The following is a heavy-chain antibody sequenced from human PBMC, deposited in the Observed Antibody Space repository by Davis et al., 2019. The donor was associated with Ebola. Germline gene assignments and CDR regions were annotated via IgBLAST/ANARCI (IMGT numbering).Heavy chain of an antibody. CDR2: ISSSSNYI. CDR1: GFTFSSNS. J-gene: IGHJ6*04. Sequence: GGSLRLSCAASGFTFSSNSMNWVRQAPGKGLEWVSFISSSSNYIYYADSVKGRFTVARDNAKNSLYLQMNSLTAEDTAVYYCAREGGTYYYYYGLDVWGKGTTVTVSS. D-gene: IGHD3-16*01. V-gene: IGHV3-21*01. CDR3: AREGGTYYYYYGLDV.